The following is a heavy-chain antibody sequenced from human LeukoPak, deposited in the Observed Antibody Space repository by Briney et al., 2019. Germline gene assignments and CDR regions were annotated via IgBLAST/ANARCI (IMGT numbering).Heavy chain of an antibody. Sequence: ASVKVSCKASGYTFTGCYMHWVRQAPGQGLEWMGWINPNSGGTNYAQKFQGRVTMTRDTSISTAYMELSRLRSDDTAVYYCARDKALRRWLHNYYYYYYMDVWGKGTTVTVSS. CDR1: GYTFTGCY. J-gene: IGHJ6*03. CDR2: INPNSGGT. D-gene: IGHD5-24*01. V-gene: IGHV1-2*02. CDR3: ARDKALRRWLHNYYYYYYMDV.